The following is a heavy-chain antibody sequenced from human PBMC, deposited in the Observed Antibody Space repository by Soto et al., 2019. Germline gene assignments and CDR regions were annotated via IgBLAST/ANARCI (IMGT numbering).Heavy chain of an antibody. V-gene: IGHV1-69*06. D-gene: IGHD3-9*01. CDR1: GGTFSSYA. Sequence: GASVKVSFKASGGTFSSYAISWVRQAPGQGLEWMGGIIPIFGTANYAQKFQGRVTITADKSTSTAYMELSSLRSEDTAVYYCASDYDILTGYGSFDYWGQGTLVTVSS. CDR3: ASDYDILTGYGSFDY. CDR2: IIPIFGTA. J-gene: IGHJ4*02.